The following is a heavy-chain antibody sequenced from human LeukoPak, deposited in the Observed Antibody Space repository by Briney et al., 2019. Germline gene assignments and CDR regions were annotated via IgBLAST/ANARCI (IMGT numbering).Heavy chain of an antibody. CDR1: GFTLSSYG. J-gene: IGHJ5*02. V-gene: IGHV3-30*02. D-gene: IGHD4-23*01. CDR2: IRYDGSNK. CDR3: AKDAETMTTVVAYNWFDP. Sequence: GGSLRLSCVASGFTLSSYGIHWVRPAPGKGLEWVAFIRYDGSNKYYADSVKGRFTISRDNSKNTLYLQMNSLRAEDTAVYYCAKDAETMTTVVAYNWFDPWGQGTLVTVSS.